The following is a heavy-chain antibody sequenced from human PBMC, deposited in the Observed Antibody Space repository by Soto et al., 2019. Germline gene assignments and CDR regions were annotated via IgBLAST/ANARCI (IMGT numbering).Heavy chain of an antibody. J-gene: IGHJ6*02. CDR3: ARRMGYYYYGMDV. CDR2: IYYSGST. Sequence: PSETLSLTCTVSGGSISSSSYYWGWIRQPPGKGLEWIGSIYYSGSTYYNPSLKSRVTISVDTSKNQFSLKLSSVTAADTAVYYCARRMGYYYYGMDVCGQGTTVTVSS. CDR1: GGSISSSSYY. V-gene: IGHV4-39*01. D-gene: IGHD2-8*01.